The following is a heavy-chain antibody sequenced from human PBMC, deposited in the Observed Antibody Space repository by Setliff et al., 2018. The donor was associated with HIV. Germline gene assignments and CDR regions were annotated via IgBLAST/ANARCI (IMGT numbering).Heavy chain of an antibody. CDR3: ARTPEGAAMGGLGY. CDR1: GYTFTSYA. J-gene: IGHJ4*02. CDR2: INAGNGIT. V-gene: IGHV1-3*01. Sequence: GASVKVSCKASGYTFTSYAMHWVRQAPGQRLEWMGWINAGNGITKYSQKFQGRVTITRDISASTAYMDLSSLTSEDTAVYYCARTPEGAAMGGLGYWGQGTLVTVSS. D-gene: IGHD5-18*01.